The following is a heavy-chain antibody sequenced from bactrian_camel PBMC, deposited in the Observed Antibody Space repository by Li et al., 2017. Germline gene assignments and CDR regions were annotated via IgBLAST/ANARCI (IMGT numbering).Heavy chain of an antibody. CDR3: AVEVPCMGWSMPAPKASDFGH. CDR2: INVYRTP. D-gene: IGHD3*01. J-gene: IGHJ6*01. V-gene: IGHV3S53*01. Sequence: LSCVASEYDDSTVVMGWFRQAPGKEREQVSTINVYRTPTYADSVKGRFTISQNNAKDTVYLQMDSLKFEDTAVYYCAVEVPCMGWSMPAPKASDFGHWGQGTQVTVS. CDR1: EYDDSTVV.